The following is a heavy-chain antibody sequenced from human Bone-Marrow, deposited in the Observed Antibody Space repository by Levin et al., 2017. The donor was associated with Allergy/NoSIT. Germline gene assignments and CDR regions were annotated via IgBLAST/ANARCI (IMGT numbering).Heavy chain of an antibody. V-gene: IGHV4-39*07. Sequence: RSQTLSLTCTVSGESISRSTYYWVWIRQPPGKGLEWIGSIYYIGTTYYNPSLKSRVTISVDTSKNQFSLKLTSMTAADTAVYYCARTIEVSTIFGILTPKNWFDPWGQGTLVTVSS. J-gene: IGHJ5*02. D-gene: IGHD3-3*01. CDR3: ARTIEVSTIFGILTPKNWFDP. CDR2: IYYIGTT. CDR1: GESISRSTYY.